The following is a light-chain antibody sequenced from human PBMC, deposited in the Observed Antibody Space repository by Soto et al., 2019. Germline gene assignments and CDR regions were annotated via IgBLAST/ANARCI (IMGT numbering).Light chain of an antibody. CDR2: GNS. Sequence: QSVPTQPPSVSGAPGQRVTISCTGSSSNIGAGYDVHWYQQLPGTAPKLLIYGNSNRPSGVPDRFSGSKSGTSASLAITGLQAEDDADYYCQSYDSSLRVVFGGGTKLTVL. CDR3: QSYDSSLRVV. V-gene: IGLV1-40*01. CDR1: SSNIGAGYD. J-gene: IGLJ2*01.